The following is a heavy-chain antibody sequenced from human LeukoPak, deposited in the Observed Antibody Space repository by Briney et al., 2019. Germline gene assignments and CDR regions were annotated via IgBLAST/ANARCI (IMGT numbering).Heavy chain of an antibody. CDR3: ARGIQLPLYYFDY. J-gene: IGHJ4*02. CDR1: GYTLTSYY. CDR2: INPSGGST. D-gene: IGHD5-18*01. Sequence: ASVKVSCKASGYTLTSYYMHWVRQAPGQGLEWMGNINPSGGSTTYAQKLQGRVTITRDTSASTAYMELSSLRSEDTAVYYCARGIQLPLYYFDYWGQGTLVTVSS. V-gene: IGHV1-46*04.